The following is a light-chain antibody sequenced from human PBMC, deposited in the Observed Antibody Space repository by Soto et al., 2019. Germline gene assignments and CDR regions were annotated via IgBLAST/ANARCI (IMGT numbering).Light chain of an antibody. V-gene: IGLV2-14*01. J-gene: IGLJ1*01. CDR3: SSYTSSSTLVV. CDR1: SSDVGSYNR. CDR2: DVS. Sequence: QSALTQPPSVSGSPGQSVTISCTGTSSDVGSYNRVSWYQQHPGKAPKLMIYDVSNRPSGVSNRFSGSKSGNTASLTISGLQAEDEADYYCSSYTSSSTLVVFGTGTKVTVL.